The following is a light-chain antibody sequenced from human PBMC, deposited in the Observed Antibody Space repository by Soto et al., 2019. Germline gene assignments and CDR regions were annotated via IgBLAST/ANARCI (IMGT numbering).Light chain of an antibody. CDR3: QQIYSAPLT. CDR1: QSITTY. J-gene: IGKJ4*01. V-gene: IGKV1-39*01. Sequence: DIQMTQSPSSLSASVGDRVTITCRASQSITTYLNWYRQKPGKAPKLLIYAASSLQSGVPSRFTGSGSVTEFTLSISSLQPEDFATYFCQQIYSAPLTFGGGTKV. CDR2: AAS.